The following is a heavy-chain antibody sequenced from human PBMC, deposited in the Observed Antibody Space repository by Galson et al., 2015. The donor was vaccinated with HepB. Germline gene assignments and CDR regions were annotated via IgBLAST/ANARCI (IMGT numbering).Heavy chain of an antibody. CDR3: ARAYYYDSSGSFAFDI. V-gene: IGHV3-74*01. D-gene: IGHD3-22*01. CDR1: GFTFSSHW. Sequence: SLRLSCAASGFTFSSHWMHWVRQAPGKGLVWVSRINSDGSSTSYADSVKGRFTISRDNAKNTLYLQMNSLRAEDTAVYYCARAYYYDSSGSFAFDIWGQGTMVTVSS. J-gene: IGHJ3*02. CDR2: INSDGSST.